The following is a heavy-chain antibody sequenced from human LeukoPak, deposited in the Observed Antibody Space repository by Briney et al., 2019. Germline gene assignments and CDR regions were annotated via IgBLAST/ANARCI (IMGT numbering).Heavy chain of an antibody. CDR1: GGSISSYY. V-gene: IGHV4-4*09. Sequence: SETLSLTCTVSGGSISSYYWSWIRQPPGKGLEWIGYIYTSGSTNYNPSLKSRVTISVDTSKNQFSLKLSSVTAADTAVYYCARHLPHVLRFLEWPYYMDVWGKGTTVTVSS. CDR3: ARHLPHVLRFLEWPYYMDV. D-gene: IGHD3-3*01. CDR2: IYTSGST. J-gene: IGHJ6*03.